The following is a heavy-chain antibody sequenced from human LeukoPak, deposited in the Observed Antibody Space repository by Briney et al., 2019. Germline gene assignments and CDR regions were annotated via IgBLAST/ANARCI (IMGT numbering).Heavy chain of an antibody. CDR1: GFTFSTYN. Sequence: GGSLRLSCAASGFTFSTYNMNWVRQAPGKGLEWVSSISSSSSYIYYADSVKGRFTISRDNAKNSLYLQMNSLRAEDTAVYYCARDNYYDNNPSKGYFDYWGQGTLVTVSS. CDR2: ISSSSSYI. D-gene: IGHD3-22*01. CDR3: ARDNYYDNNPSKGYFDY. J-gene: IGHJ4*02. V-gene: IGHV3-21*01.